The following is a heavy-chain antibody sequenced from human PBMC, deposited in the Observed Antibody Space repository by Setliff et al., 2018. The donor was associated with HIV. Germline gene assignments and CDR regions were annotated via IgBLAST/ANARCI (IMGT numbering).Heavy chain of an antibody. V-gene: IGHV4-30-2*01. CDR3: ARDRGEKGYFDS. CDR1: GASISSGDYS. J-gene: IGHJ4*01. Sequence: SETLSLTCAISGASISSGDYSWSWIRQPPGRDLEWIGYFYHSGNTYYSPSLHSRVTLSVGKSKNEFYLSLASVTAADTAVYYCARDRGEKGYFDSWGHGALVTVSS. D-gene: IGHD3-10*01. CDR2: FYHSGNT.